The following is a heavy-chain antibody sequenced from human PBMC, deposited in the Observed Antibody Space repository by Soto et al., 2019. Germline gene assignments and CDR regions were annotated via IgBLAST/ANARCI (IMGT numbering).Heavy chain of an antibody. J-gene: IGHJ3*02. Sequence: GESLKSSCXGSGYSFTSYWISWARQMPGKGLEWMGRIDPSDSYTNYSPSFQGHVTISADKSISTAYLQWSSLKASDTAMYYCARQTAAAGDAFDIWGQGTMVTVSS. CDR1: GYSFTSYW. D-gene: IGHD6-13*01. CDR2: IDPSDSYT. V-gene: IGHV5-10-1*01. CDR3: ARQTAAAGDAFDI.